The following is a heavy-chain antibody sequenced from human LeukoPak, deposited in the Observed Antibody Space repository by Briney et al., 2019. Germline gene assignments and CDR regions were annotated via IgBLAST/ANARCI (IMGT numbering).Heavy chain of an antibody. CDR3: SGTMVRGVPL. D-gene: IGHD3-10*01. V-gene: IGHV3-9*01. J-gene: IGHJ3*01. CDR1: GFPFDDYA. Sequence: GGSVRLSCAASGFPFDDYAMHWVRQAPGKGLGWVSGISWNSGSIGYADSVKGRFTISRDNAKSSLYLQMNSLRAEDTALYYCSGTMVRGVPLWGQGTMVTVSS. CDR2: ISWNSGSI.